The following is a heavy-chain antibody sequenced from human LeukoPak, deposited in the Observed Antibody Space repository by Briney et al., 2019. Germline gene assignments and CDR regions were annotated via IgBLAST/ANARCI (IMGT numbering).Heavy chain of an antibody. CDR3: AKDQYYYGSGHPLFY. V-gene: IGHV3-30*18. CDR2: ISYDGSNK. D-gene: IGHD3-10*01. Sequence: PGRSLRLSCAASGFTFSSYGMHWVRQAPGKGLEWVAVISYDGSNKYYADSVKGRFTISRDNSKNTLYLQMNSLRAEDTAVYYCAKDQYYYGSGHPLFYWGQGTLVTVSS. J-gene: IGHJ4*02. CDR1: GFTFSSYG.